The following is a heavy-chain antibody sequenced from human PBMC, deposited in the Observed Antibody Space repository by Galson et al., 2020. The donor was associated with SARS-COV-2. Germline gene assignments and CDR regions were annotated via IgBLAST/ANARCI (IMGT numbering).Heavy chain of an antibody. Sequence: GGSLRLSCAASGFSLSTNSVNWVRQAPGKGLEWVSYISTRSNYIYYADSVKGRFTISRDNAKNSLLLQMNSLRVEDTAVYYCASGGYTTGWGAFDIWGQGTKVTVSS. CDR3: ASGGYTTGWGAFDI. CDR1: GFSLSTNS. CDR2: ISTRSNYI. J-gene: IGHJ3*02. D-gene: IGHD2-8*02. V-gene: IGHV3-21*01.